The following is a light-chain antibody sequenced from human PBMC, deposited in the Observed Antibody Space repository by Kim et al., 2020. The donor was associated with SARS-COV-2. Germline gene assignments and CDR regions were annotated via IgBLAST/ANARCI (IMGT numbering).Light chain of an antibody. J-gene: IGLJ3*02. CDR3: AAWNVSLSGWV. CDR1: ISNIANNY. Sequence: GQMVTFSCSGSISNIANNYVSWHLQLPGTAPRLLICGNYQRPSGVPDRFSVSTTCTSASLAISGLRSEAEADYYCAAWNVSLSGWVFGGGTQLTVL. CDR2: GNY. V-gene: IGLV1-47*01.